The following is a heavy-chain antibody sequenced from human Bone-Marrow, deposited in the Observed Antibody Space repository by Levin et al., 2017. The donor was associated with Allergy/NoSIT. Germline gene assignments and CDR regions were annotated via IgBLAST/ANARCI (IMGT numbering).Heavy chain of an antibody. CDR2: IFYSGRT. J-gene: IGHJ4*02. V-gene: IGHV4-39*01. D-gene: IGHD1-14*01. Sequence: SQTPSLTCTVSGGSVNSFSDYWSWIRHSPGKGLEWIGSIFYSGRTYFKSSLKRRVSISIDTSKNQFSLILDSVTAADTAVYYCARLEKETTKLIHSRRRPPKERTGDFDFWGQGTLVTVSS. CDR1: GGSVNSFSDY. CDR3: ARLEKETTKLIHSRRRPPKERTGDFDF.